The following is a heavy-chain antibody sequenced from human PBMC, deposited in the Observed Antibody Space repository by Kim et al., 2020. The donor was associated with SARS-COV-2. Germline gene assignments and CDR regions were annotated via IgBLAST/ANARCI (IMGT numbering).Heavy chain of an antibody. CDR1: GFTFSTAW. CDR3: TTEESFYFDY. J-gene: IGHJ4*02. V-gene: IGHV3-15*01. CDR2: IKSKTDGGTT. Sequence: GGSLRHSCAASGFTFSTAWMSWVRQAPGKGLEWVGHIKSKTDGGTTDYAAPVKGRFTISRDDSKNTLYLQMNSLKTEDTAVYYCTTEESFYFDYWGQGTL.